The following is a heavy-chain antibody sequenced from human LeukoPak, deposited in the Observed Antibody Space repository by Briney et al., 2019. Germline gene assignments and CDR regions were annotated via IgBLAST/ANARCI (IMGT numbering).Heavy chain of an antibody. J-gene: IGHJ4*02. CDR3: AGDRAATVAPLDY. CDR1: GFTFSSYS. V-gene: IGHV3-21*01. D-gene: IGHD4-23*01. Sequence: GGSLRLSCAASGFTFSSYSMNWVRQAPGKGLEWVSSISSSSSYIYYADSVKGRFTISRDNAKNSLYLQMNSLRAEDTAVYYCAGDRAATVAPLDYWGQGTLVTVSS. CDR2: ISSSSSYI.